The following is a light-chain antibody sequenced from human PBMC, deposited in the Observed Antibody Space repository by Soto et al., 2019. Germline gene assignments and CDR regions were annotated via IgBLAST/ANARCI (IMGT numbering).Light chain of an antibody. CDR2: GAS. V-gene: IGKV3-15*01. J-gene: IGKJ4*01. CDR3: QQYINWPPLT. CDR1: QSVASN. Sequence: EIVMTQSPAILSVSPGEGATLSCRASQSVASNLAWYQQKPGQAPRLLIYGASRRATGIPARFSGSVSGTEFTLTISSRQPEDFAVYYCQQYINWPPLTFGGGNKVEI.